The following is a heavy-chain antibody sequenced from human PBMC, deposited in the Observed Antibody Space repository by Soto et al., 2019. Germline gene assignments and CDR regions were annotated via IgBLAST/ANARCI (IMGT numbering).Heavy chain of an antibody. V-gene: IGHV4-31*01. J-gene: IGHJ4*02. CDR3: ASEDYGGNVDY. CDR2: IYYSGST. Sequence: QVQLQESGPGLVKPSQTLSLTCTVSGGSISSGGYYWSWIRQHPGKGLEWIGYIYYSGSTYYNPSLKSPVTISVVTSKNQFSLKLSSVTAADTAVYYRASEDYGGNVDYWGQGTLLTVSS. CDR1: GGSISSGGYY. D-gene: IGHD4-17*01.